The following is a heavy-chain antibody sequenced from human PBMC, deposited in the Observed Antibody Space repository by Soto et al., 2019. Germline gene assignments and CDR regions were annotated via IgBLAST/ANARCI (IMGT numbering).Heavy chain of an antibody. Sequence: SETLSLTCAVSGGSISSGGYSWSWIRQPPGKGLEWIGYIYHSGSTYYNPSLKSRVTISVDRSKNQFSLKLSSVTAADTAVYYCARGNILDFWSAYFDYWGQGTMVTVSS. V-gene: IGHV4-30-2*01. D-gene: IGHD3-3*01. CDR2: IYHSGST. J-gene: IGHJ4*02. CDR1: GGSISSGGYS. CDR3: ARGNILDFWSAYFDY.